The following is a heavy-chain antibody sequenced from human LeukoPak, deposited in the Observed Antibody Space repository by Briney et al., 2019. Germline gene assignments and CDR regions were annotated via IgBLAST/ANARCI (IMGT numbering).Heavy chain of an antibody. CDR3: ATLSLYFGDFRPLFDY. J-gene: IGHJ4*02. Sequence: SQTLSLTCTVSGGSISSDDYYWSWIRQPPGKGLEWIGYISYSGSTYYNPSLKSRVTISVDTSKNQFSLKLRSVTAADTAVYYCATLSLYFGDFRPLFDYWGRGTLVTVSS. D-gene: IGHD3-10*01. CDR2: ISYSGST. CDR1: GGSISSDDYY. V-gene: IGHV4-30-4*01.